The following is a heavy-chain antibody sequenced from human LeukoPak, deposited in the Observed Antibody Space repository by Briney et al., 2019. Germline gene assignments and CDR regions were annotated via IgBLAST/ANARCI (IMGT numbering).Heavy chain of an antibody. Sequence: PSETLSLTCTVSGVSISSSNSYWGWIRQPPGKGLQWIGSIYYSGSTYYNLSLKSRVTISVDTSKNQFSLKLSSVTAADTAVYYCARHPGYSSGWYHWFDPWGQGTLVTVSS. D-gene: IGHD6-19*01. CDR3: ARHPGYSSGWYHWFDP. CDR2: IYYSGST. J-gene: IGHJ5*02. CDR1: GVSISSSNSY. V-gene: IGHV4-39*01.